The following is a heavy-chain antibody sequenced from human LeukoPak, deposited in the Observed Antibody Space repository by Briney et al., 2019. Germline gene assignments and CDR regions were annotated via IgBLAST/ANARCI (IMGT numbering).Heavy chain of an antibody. V-gene: IGHV1-18*01. CDR3: ARVVFSRGYDILTGRTYYSDY. CDR2: ISAYNGNT. J-gene: IGHJ4*02. D-gene: IGHD3-9*01. CDR1: GYTFTSYG. Sequence: ASVKVSCKASGYTFTSYGISWVRQAPGQGLEWMGWISAYNGNTNYAQKLQGRVTMTTDTSTSTAYMELRSLRSDDTAVYYCARVVFSRGYDILTGRTYYSDYWGQGTLVTVSS.